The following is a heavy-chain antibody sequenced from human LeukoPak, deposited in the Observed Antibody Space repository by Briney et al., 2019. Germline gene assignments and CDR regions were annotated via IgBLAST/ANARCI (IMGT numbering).Heavy chain of an antibody. CDR3: ARNPDYYGSGSQGDY. CDR1: GFTFSSYS. Sequence: PGGSLRLSCAASGFTFSSYSMNWVRQAPGKGLEWVSSISSSSSYIYYADSVKGRFTISRDNAKNSLYLQMNSLRAEDTAVYYCARNPDYYGSGSQGDYWGQGTLVTVSS. CDR2: ISSSSSYI. V-gene: IGHV3-21*01. D-gene: IGHD3-10*01. J-gene: IGHJ4*02.